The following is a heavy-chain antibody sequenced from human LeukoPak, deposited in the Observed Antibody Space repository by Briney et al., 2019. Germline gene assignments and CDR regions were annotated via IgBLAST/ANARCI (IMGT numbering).Heavy chain of an antibody. CDR2: IYYSRST. D-gene: IGHD5-18*01. V-gene: IGHV4-59*01. J-gene: IGHJ4*02. CDR3: ARTDGKQLPPRF. Sequence: PSETLSLTCTVSGGSISSYYWSWIRQPPGKGLEWIGYIYYSRSTNYNPSLKSRVTISVDTSKNQFSLKLSSVTAADTAVYFCARTDGKQLPPRFWGQGTLVTVSS. CDR1: GGSISSYY.